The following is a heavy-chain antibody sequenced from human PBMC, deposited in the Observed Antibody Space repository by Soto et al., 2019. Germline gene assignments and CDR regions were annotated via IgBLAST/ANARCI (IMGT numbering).Heavy chain of an antibody. J-gene: IGHJ4*02. Sequence: PGGSLRLSCAASGFTFNSFGMHWVRQAPGKGLEWVALISNYGTNKYYADSVRGRFTISRDSSKNTVFLQMDSLRADDTAVYYCAKGSTRWLESLLHYWGQGTLVTVSS. CDR2: ISNYGTNK. CDR3: AKGSTRWLESLLHY. V-gene: IGHV3-30*18. CDR1: GFTFNSFG. D-gene: IGHD5-12*01.